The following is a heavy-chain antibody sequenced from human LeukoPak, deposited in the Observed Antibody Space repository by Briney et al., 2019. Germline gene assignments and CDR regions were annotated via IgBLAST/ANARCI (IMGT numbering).Heavy chain of an antibody. CDR3: ARERGYSGYDVFDY. CDR1: GFTFSSYA. Sequence: GRSLRLSCAASGFTFSSYAMHWVRQAPGKGLEWVAVISYDGSNKYYADSVKGQFTISRDNSKNTLYLQMNSLRAEDTAVYYCARERGYSGYDVFDYWGQGTLVTVSS. J-gene: IGHJ4*02. D-gene: IGHD5-12*01. V-gene: IGHV3-30*04. CDR2: ISYDGSNK.